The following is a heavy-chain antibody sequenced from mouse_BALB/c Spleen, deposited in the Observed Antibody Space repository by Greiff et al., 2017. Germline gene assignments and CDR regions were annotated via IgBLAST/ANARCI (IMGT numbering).Heavy chain of an antibody. J-gene: IGHJ3*01. CDR3: ARHGDYDYDWFAY. D-gene: IGHD2-4*01. CDR1: GFTFSSYA. V-gene: IGHV5-9-3*01. CDR2: ISSGGSYT. Sequence: EVMLVESGGGLVKPGGSLKLSCAASGFTFSSYAMSWVRQTPEKRLEWVATISSGGSYTYYPDSVKGRFTISRDNAKNTLYLQMSSLRSEDTAMYYCARHGDYDYDWFAYWGQGTLVTVSA.